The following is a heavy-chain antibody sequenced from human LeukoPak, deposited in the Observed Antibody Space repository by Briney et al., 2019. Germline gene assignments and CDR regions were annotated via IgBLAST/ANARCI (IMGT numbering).Heavy chain of an antibody. CDR2: KNPNTGRT. CDR1: RYTFTSYD. D-gene: IGHD3-22*01. V-gene: IGHV1-8*01. CDR3: ARLSQTPDYYSNGGYYYLGY. J-gene: IGHJ4*02. Sequence: ASVKVSCKASRYTFTSYDINWVREAAGQRLEWMGWKNPNTGRTGFAQKFQGRLTMTRDASISTAYMELSSLRSDDTAVYYCARLSQTPDYYSNGGYYYLGYWGQGTPVTVSS.